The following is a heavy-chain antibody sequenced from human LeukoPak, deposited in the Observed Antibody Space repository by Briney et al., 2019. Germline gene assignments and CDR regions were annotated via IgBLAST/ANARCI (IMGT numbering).Heavy chain of an antibody. CDR2: INPNSGGT. Sequence: ASVKVSCKASGYTFTGYYMHWVRQAPGQGLEWMGWINPNSGGTNYAQKFQGRVAMTRDTSISTAYMELSRLRSDDTAVYYCARVSLTYYYDSSGYKYFDYWGQGTLVTVSS. V-gene: IGHV1-2*02. CDR1: GYTFTGYY. D-gene: IGHD3-22*01. CDR3: ARVSLTYYYDSSGYKYFDY. J-gene: IGHJ4*02.